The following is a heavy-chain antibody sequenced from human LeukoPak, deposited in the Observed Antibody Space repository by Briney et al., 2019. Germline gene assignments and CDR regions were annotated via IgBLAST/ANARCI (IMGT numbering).Heavy chain of an antibody. CDR2: INPNSGGT. CDR3: ASSIVYCSSTSCYFN. J-gene: IGHJ4*02. V-gene: IGHV1-2*02. D-gene: IGHD2-2*01. Sequence: GASVTVSCKASGYTFTGYFMHWVRQAPGQGLGWMGWINPNSGGTNYAQKFQGRVTMTRDTSISTAYMELSRLRSDDTAVYYCASSIVYCSSTSCYFNWGQGTLVTVSS. CDR1: GYTFTGYF.